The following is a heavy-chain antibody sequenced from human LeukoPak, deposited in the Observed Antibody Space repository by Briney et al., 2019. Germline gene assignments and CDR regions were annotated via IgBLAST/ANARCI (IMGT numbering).Heavy chain of an antibody. CDR2: INPNSGGT. D-gene: IGHD3-22*01. J-gene: IGHJ4*02. CDR3: ARESRYYYDSSGDY. CDR1: GYTFTGYY. V-gene: IGHV1-2*02. Sequence: ASVKVSCKASGYTFTGYYMHWVRQAPGQGLEWMGWINPNSGGTNYAQKFQGRVTMTRDTSISTAYMELSRLRSDDTGVYYCARESRYYYDSSGDYWGQGTLVTVSS.